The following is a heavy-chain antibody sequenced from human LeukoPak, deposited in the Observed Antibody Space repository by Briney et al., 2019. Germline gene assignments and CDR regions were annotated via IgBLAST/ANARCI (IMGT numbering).Heavy chain of an antibody. CDR3: ARVRDNACDY. J-gene: IGHJ4*02. V-gene: IGHV1-2*02. D-gene: IGHD1-1*01. Sequence: ASVTVSCKTSGYMVNDYYMHWVRQAPGQGLEWMGWLSGDTGDTDSPQKFKGRVTMTRDTATNTAYMQLSRLTYDDTAIYFCARVRDNACDYWGQGTLVTVSS. CDR1: GYMVNDYY. CDR2: LSGDTGDT.